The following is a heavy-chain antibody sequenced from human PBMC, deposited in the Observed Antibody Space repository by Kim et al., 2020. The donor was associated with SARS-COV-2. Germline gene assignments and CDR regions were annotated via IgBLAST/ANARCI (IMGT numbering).Heavy chain of an antibody. Sequence: GGSLRLSCAASGFTFSNAWMSWVRQAPGKGLEWVGRIKSKTDGGTTDYAAPVKGRFTISRDDSKNTLYLQMNSLKTEDTAVYYCTTVADPLSYDFWSGYSRDYYYYIDVWGKGTTVTVSS. D-gene: IGHD3-3*01. J-gene: IGHJ6*03. CDR2: IKSKTDGGTT. CDR3: TTVADPLSYDFWSGYSRDYYYYIDV. V-gene: IGHV3-15*01. CDR1: GFTFSNAW.